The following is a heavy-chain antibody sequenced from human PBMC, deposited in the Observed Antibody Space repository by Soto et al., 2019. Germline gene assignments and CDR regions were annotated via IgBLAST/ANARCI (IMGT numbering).Heavy chain of an antibody. CDR1: GGSISSSNW. J-gene: IGHJ5*02. V-gene: IGHV4-4*02. D-gene: IGHD4-17*01. CDR3: ATDYGDNWFYP. CDR2: IYHSGST. Sequence: SETLSITCAVSGGSISSSNWWSWVRQPPWKGLEWIGEIYHSGSTNYNPSLKSRVTISVDKSKNQFSLKLSSVTAADTAVYYCATDYGDNWFYPWCHGTLVTVS.